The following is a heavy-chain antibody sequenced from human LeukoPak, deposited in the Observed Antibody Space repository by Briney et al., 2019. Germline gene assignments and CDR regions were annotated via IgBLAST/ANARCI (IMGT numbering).Heavy chain of an antibody. D-gene: IGHD1-26*01. Sequence: SETLSLTCSVSGDSITTNNYYWGWIRQPPGKGLEWIGNIHYSGSTYYSPSLKNRVTISVDTSKNQFSLKLSSVTAADTAVYYCARQRWELLSDWFDPWGQGTLVTVSS. CDR1: GDSITTNNYY. J-gene: IGHJ5*02. V-gene: IGHV4-39*01. CDR2: IHYSGST. CDR3: ARQRWELLSDWFDP.